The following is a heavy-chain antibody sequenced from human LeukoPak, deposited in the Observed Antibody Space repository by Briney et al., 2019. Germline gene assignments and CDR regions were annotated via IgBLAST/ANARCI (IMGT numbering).Heavy chain of an antibody. J-gene: IGHJ3*02. CDR3: ARSSGWSLNDPFDI. D-gene: IGHD6-19*01. CDR1: GGSISSSSYY. CDR2: IYYSGST. V-gene: IGHV4-39*01. Sequence: SETLSLTCTVSGGSISSSSYYWGWIRQPPGKGLEWIGSIYYSGSTYDNPSLKSRVTISVDTSKNQFSLKLSSVTAADTAVYFCARSSGWSLNDPFDIWGQGTMVTVSS.